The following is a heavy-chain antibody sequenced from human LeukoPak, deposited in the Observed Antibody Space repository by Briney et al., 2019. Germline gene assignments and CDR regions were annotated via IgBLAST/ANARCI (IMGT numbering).Heavy chain of an antibody. CDR1: GGSISSYY. CDR3: ARGYLGSTYYYDSSGYDY. D-gene: IGHD3-22*01. CDR2: IYHSGST. Sequence: PSETLSLTCTVSGGSISSYYWSWIRQPPGKGLEWIGYIYHSGSTNYNPSLKSRVTISVDTSKNQFSLKLSSVTAADTAVYYCARGYLGSTYYYDSSGYDYWGQGTLVTVSS. J-gene: IGHJ4*02. V-gene: IGHV4-59*01.